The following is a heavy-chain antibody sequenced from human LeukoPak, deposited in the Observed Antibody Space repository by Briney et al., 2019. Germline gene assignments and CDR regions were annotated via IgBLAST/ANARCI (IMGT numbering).Heavy chain of an antibody. Sequence: ASVKVSCKASGYTFTSYDINWVRQATGQGLEWMGWMNPNSGNTGYAQKFQGRVTMTRNTSIGTAYMELSSLRSEDTAVYYCARGLGGSYLRKTRRLNDYWGQGTLVTVSS. CDR2: MNPNSGNT. V-gene: IGHV1-8*01. J-gene: IGHJ4*02. CDR3: ARGLGGSYLRKTRRLNDY. CDR1: GYTFTSYD. D-gene: IGHD1-26*01.